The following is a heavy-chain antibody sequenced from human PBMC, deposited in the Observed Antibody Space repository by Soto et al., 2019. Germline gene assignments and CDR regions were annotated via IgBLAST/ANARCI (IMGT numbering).Heavy chain of an antibody. J-gene: IGHJ4*02. CDR2: INPSSGRT. Sequence: GASVKVSCKASGYTFSNYYLNWVRQAPGHGLEWMGIINPSSGRTTYAQRFQGRVTMTRDTSTGTVYMDLSSLRSEDTAMYYCTRAAGPDSPLLYVDFWGQGTLVTVSS. D-gene: IGHD2-8*01. CDR3: TRAAGPDSPLLYVDF. V-gene: IGHV1-46*03. CDR1: GYTFSNYY.